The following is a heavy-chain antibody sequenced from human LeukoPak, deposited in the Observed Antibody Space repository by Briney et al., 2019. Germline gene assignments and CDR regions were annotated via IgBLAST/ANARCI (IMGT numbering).Heavy chain of an antibody. CDR3: AKGSGIAVAGTFDY. CDR2: ISHSGGST. D-gene: IGHD6-19*01. J-gene: IGHJ4*02. V-gene: IGHV3-23*01. CDR1: GFTFSNYG. Sequence: GGSLRLSCAASGFTFSNYGVSWVRQAPGKGLEWVSTISHSGGSTYYADSVKGRFTISRDNSKSTLYLQMNSLRAEDTAVYYCAKGSGIAVAGTFDYWGQGTLVTVSS.